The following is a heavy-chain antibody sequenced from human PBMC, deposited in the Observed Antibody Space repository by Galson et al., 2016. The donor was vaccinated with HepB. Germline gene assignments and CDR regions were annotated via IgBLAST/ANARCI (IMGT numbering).Heavy chain of an antibody. V-gene: IGHV3-72*01. D-gene: IGHD2-2*01. CDR1: GFTFSDAY. Sequence: SLRLSCAASGFTFSDAYMDWVRQAPGKGLEWVGRARNKAHSHTTEYAAPVKGRFTISRDDSKNSLYLQMNSLNTEDTAVYYCARVGYCISPNCYGLDFWGQGTLVTVSS. CDR3: ARVGYCISPNCYGLDF. J-gene: IGHJ4*02. CDR2: ARNKAHSHTT.